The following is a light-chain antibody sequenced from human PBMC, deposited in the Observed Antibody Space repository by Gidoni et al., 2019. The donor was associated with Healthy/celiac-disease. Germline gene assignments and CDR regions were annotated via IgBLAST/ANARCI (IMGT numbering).Light chain of an antibody. CDR1: QDIRNY. V-gene: IGKV1-33*01. CDR3: QQYDNLPMYS. Sequence: DIQMTQSPYSLSASVGDRVTITCQASQDIRNYLNWYQQKPGKAPKLLIYDASNLETGVPPRFSGSGSGTDFTFTISSLQPEDIATYYCQQYDNLPMYSFXQGTKLEIK. J-gene: IGKJ2*03. CDR2: DAS.